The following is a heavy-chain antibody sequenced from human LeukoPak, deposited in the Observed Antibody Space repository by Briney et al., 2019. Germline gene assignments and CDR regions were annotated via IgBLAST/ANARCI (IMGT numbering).Heavy chain of an antibody. V-gene: IGHV4-31*03. CDR3: ASASDYGDYVGY. Sequence: TLSLTCTVSGGSISSGGYYWSWIRQHPGKGLEWIGYIYYSGSTYYNPSLKSRVTISVDTSKNQFSLKLSSVTATDTAVYYCASASDYGDYVGYWGQGTLVTVSS. CDR2: IYYSGST. J-gene: IGHJ4*02. D-gene: IGHD4-17*01. CDR1: GGSISSGGYY.